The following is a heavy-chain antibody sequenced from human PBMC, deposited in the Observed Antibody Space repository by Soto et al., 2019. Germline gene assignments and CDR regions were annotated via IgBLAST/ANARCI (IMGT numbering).Heavy chain of an antibody. V-gene: IGHV4-30-2*05. J-gene: IGHJ6*02. Sequence: PSETLSLTCAVSGGSISSGGYSWSWIRQPPGKGLEWIGYIYHSGSTYYNPSLKSRVTISVDTSKNQFSLKLSSVTAADTAVYYCATWYGGGWDYGMDVWGQGTTVTVSS. D-gene: IGHD3-10*01. CDR1: GGSISSGGYS. CDR3: ATWYGGGWDYGMDV. CDR2: IYHSGST.